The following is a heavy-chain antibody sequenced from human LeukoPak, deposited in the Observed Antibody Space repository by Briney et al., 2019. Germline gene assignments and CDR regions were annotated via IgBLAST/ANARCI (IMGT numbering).Heavy chain of an antibody. D-gene: IGHD4-23*01. CDR3: AIGGATVVTHFDY. CDR1: GYTLTELS. J-gene: IGHJ4*02. CDR2: FDPEDGEA. Sequence: ASVKVSCKVSGYTLTELSMHWVRQAPGKGLEWMGGFDPEDGEAIYAQKFQGRVTMTEDTSTDTAYMELSSLRSEDTAVYYCAIGGATVVTHFDYWGQGTLVTVSS. V-gene: IGHV1-24*01.